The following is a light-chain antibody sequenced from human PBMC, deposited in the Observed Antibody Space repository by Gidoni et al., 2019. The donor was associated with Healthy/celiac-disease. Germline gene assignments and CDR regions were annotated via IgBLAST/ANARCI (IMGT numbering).Light chain of an antibody. Sequence: DVQLTQSPSPLSASVGDRVTLTCPASQGISNYLAWYQQKPGKVPKLLIYAASTVQSGVPSRFSGSGSGTDFTLTSSSLQPEDVATYYCQKYNRALWTFGQXTKVEIK. CDR1: QGISNY. J-gene: IGKJ1*01. CDR2: AAS. V-gene: IGKV1-27*01. CDR3: QKYNRALWT.